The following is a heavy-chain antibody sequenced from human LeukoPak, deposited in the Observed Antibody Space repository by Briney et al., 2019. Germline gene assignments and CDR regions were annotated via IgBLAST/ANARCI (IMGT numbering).Heavy chain of an antibody. CDR1: GGTFSSYA. V-gene: IGHV1-69*13. J-gene: IGHJ4*02. Sequence: ASVKVSCKASGGTFSSYAISWVRQAPGQVLEWMGGIIPIFGTANYAQKFQGRVTITADESTSTAYMELSSLRSEDTAVYYCATGTGTSGYGYYWGQGTLVTVSS. D-gene: IGHD5-12*01. CDR3: ATGTGTSGYGYY. CDR2: IIPIFGTA.